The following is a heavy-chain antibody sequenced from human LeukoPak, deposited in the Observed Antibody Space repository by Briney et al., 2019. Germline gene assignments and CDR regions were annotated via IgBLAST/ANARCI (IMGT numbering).Heavy chain of an antibody. V-gene: IGHV3-11*01. J-gene: IGHJ4*02. D-gene: IGHD5-18*01. CDR3: ARSRYSYGYPLFDY. CDR1: GFTFSDYY. CDR2: ISSSGSTI. Sequence: GGSLRLSCAASGFTFSDYYMSWIRQAPGKGLEGVSYISSSGSTIYYADSVKGRFTISRDNAKNSLYLQMNSLRAEDTAVYYCARSRYSYGYPLFDYWGQGTLVTVSS.